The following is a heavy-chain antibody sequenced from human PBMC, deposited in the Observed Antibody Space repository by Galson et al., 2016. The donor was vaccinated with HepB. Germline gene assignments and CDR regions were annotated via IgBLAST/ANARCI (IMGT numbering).Heavy chain of an antibody. Sequence: SLRLSCAASGFTFNNYGMHWVRQAPGKGLEWLAIMSYDGSNKHYADSVKGRFTISRDNSKNMLSLQMNSLRPEDTALYYCTREGHGGFDYWGQGTLVIVSS. CDR3: TREGHGGFDY. D-gene: IGHD3-16*01. J-gene: IGHJ4*02. CDR2: MSYDGSNK. V-gene: IGHV3-30*03. CDR1: GFTFNNYG.